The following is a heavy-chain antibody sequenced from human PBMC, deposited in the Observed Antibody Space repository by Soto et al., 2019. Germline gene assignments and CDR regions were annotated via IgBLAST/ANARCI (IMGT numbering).Heavy chain of an antibody. Sequence: QVQLVQSGAEVKKPGSSVKVSCKASGGTFSSYAISWVRQAPGQGLEWMGGIIPISGTANYAQQFQGRVTITADESTSTAYMELRRLRSEDTAVYYCARSQGSSTSLEIYYYYYYGMDVWGQGTTVTVSS. CDR1: GGTFSSYA. J-gene: IGHJ6*02. CDR3: ARSQGSSTSLEIYYYYYYGMDV. V-gene: IGHV1-69*01. CDR2: IIPISGTA. D-gene: IGHD2-2*01.